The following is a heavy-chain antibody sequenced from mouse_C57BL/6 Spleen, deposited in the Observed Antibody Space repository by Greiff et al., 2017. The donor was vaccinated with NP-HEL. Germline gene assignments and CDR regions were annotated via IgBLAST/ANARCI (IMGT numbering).Heavy chain of an antibody. V-gene: IGHV7-3*01. CDR1: GFTFTDYY. D-gene: IGHD2-4*01. Sequence: EVKLMESGGGLVQPGGSLSLSCAASGFTFTDYYMSWVRQPPGKALEWLGFIRNKANGYTTAYSASVKGRFTISRDNSQSILYRQMNALRAEDSATYYCARYIRLRLAGYAMDYWGQGTSVTVSS. J-gene: IGHJ4*01. CDR3: ARYIRLRLAGYAMDY. CDR2: IRNKANGYTT.